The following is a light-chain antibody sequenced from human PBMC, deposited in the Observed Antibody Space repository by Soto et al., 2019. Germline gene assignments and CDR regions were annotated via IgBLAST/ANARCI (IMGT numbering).Light chain of an antibody. J-gene: IGKJ1*01. Sequence: EIVLTQSPATLSVTQGERATLSCTARQSISSNLAWYQQKPGQAPRLLIYGPSTRATGVPARFSGSGSGTEFTLTISSLQSEDFAMYNRQQYTHWPVWTLGQGTKVDIK. CDR1: QSISSN. CDR2: GPS. CDR3: QQYTHWPVWT. V-gene: IGKV3-15*01.